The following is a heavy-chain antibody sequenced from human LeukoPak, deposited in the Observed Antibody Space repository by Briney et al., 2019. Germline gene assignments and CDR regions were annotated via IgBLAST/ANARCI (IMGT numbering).Heavy chain of an antibody. D-gene: IGHD2-2*01. J-gene: IGHJ4*02. CDR2: ISHSGRT. CDR1: GGSFRDYF. CDR3: AGVFAPYCDATSCFGGSFDS. V-gene: IGHV4-34*01. Sequence: SETLSLTCAVYGGSFRDYFWSWIRQPPGKGLEWIGEISHSGRTNYRKSLRSRLTVSVDTSKNQFSLRLSSVTSADTATYYCAGVFAPYCDATSCFGGSFDSWGLGTLVTVSS.